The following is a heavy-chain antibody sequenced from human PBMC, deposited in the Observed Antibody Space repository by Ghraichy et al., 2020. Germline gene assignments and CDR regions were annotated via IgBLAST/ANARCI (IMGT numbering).Heavy chain of an antibody. Sequence: SGPTLVKPTETLTLTCTFSGFSLSTFGVGVGWVRQPPGKALEWLAVIYWNDDKRYSPSLKSRVTITKDTPKNQVVLTMTNMDPVDTATYYCVRSVRHSNPPESWGQGTLVTVTS. V-gene: IGHV2-5*01. CDR1: GFSLSTFGVG. J-gene: IGHJ5*02. CDR2: IYWNDDK. D-gene: IGHD4-11*01. CDR3: VRSVRHSNPPES.